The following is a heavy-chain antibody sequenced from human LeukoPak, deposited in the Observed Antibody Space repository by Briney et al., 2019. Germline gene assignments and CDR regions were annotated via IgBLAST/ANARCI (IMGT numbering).Heavy chain of an antibody. CDR1: GGSISSGGYY. D-gene: IGHD3-16*01. Sequence: SETLSLTCTVSGGSISSGGYYWSWIRQPPGKGLEWIGYIYHSGSTYYNPSLKSRVTISVDRSKNQFSLKLSSVTAADTAVYYCARLMGPSHYWGQGTLVTVSS. CDR3: ARLMGPSHY. J-gene: IGHJ4*02. CDR2: IYHSGST. V-gene: IGHV4-30-2*01.